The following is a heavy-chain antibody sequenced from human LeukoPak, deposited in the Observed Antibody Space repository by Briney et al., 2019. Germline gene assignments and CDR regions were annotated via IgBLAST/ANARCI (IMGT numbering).Heavy chain of an antibody. Sequence: GGSLRLSCAASGFAFSSVAMSWVGQARGPRLEWVSAISGSGPSTDYSESVKGRFTITRDNSKTTLYLQMNSLRAEHTAVYYCAKLDSSEIDYWGQGTLVTVSS. J-gene: IGHJ4*02. CDR3: AKLDSSEIDY. V-gene: IGHV3-23*01. CDR1: GFAFSSVA. CDR2: ISGSGPST. D-gene: IGHD6-19*01.